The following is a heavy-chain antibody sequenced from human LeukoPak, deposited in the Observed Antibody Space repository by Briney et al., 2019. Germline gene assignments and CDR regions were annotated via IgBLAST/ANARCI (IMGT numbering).Heavy chain of an antibody. D-gene: IGHD4-17*01. V-gene: IGHV3-15*05. Sequence: PGGSLRLSCAASGFIFHNAWMTWVRQAPGKGLEWVGRIKSNPDGGTADYAAPVKGRFIISRDDSKNTLYLQLNSLKTEDTAVYYCTTLSYGVHYWGQGTLVTVSS. CDR3: TTLSYGVHY. J-gene: IGHJ4*02. CDR2: IKSNPDGGTA. CDR1: GFIFHNAW.